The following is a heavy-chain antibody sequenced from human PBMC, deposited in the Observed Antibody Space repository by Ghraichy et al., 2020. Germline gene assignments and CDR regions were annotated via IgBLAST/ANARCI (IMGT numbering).Heavy chain of an antibody. J-gene: IGHJ6*02. Sequence: GSLRLSCAASGFTVSSNYMSWVRQAPGKGLDWVSVIFSGGSTYYADSVRGRFAISRDKSKNTVYLQMNSLRAEDTAVYYCARAGVEWFDYNDRYYYYAMDVWGLGTTVTVSS. CDR1: GFTVSSNY. CDR2: IFSGGST. V-gene: IGHV3-66*01. CDR3: ARAGVEWFDYNDRYYYYAMDV. D-gene: IGHD3-10*01.